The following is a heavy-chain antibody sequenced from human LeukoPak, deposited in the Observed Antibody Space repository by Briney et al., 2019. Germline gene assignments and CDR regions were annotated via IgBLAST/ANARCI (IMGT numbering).Heavy chain of an antibody. Sequence: ASVKVSCKASGYTFTGYYMHWVRQAPGQGLEWMGWINPNSGGTNYAQKFQGRVTMTRDTSISTAYMELRSLRSDDTAVYYCARARYSSGWSTPHYYFDYWGQGTLVTVSS. D-gene: IGHD6-19*01. CDR1: GYTFTGYY. CDR3: ARARYSSGWSTPHYYFDY. V-gene: IGHV1-2*02. CDR2: INPNSGGT. J-gene: IGHJ4*02.